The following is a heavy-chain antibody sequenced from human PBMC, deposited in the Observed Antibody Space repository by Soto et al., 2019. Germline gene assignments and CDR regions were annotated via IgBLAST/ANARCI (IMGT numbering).Heavy chain of an antibody. CDR3: ARDIPSLYYDYIWGSFGDAFDI. J-gene: IGHJ3*02. CDR2: IIPIFGTA. V-gene: IGHV1-69*13. Sequence: SVKVSCKASGGTFSSYAISWVRQAPGQGLEWMGGIIPIFGTANYAQKFQGRVTITADESTSTAYMELSSLRSEDTAVYYCARDIPSLYYDYIWGSFGDAFDIWGQGTMVTVSS. D-gene: IGHD3-16*01. CDR1: GGTFSSYA.